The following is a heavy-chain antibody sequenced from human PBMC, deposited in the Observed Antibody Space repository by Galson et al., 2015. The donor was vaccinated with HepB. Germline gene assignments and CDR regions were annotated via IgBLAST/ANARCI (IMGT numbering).Heavy chain of an antibody. D-gene: IGHD5-18*01. Sequence: SLRLSCAASGFTFSSYAMSWVRQAPGKGLEWVSAISGSGGSTYYADSVKGRFTISRDNSKNTLYLQMNSLRAEDTAVYYCAKTRGYSYGLIDYWGQGTLVTVSS. CDR3: AKTRGYSYGLIDY. V-gene: IGHV3-23*01. J-gene: IGHJ4*02. CDR1: GFTFSSYA. CDR2: ISGSGGST.